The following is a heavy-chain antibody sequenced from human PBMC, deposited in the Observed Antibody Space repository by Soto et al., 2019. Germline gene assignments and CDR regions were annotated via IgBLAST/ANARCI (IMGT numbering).Heavy chain of an antibody. V-gene: IGHV1-2*02. CDR3: ATGAMTDFDH. D-gene: IGHD3-10*01. J-gene: IGHJ4*02. Sequence: QVQLVQSGPEVKKPGASVKVSCKASGYNFNGYYIHWVRQAPGQGLEWMGWINPNSGGTNYAQTFQGRVTMTRDTSIRTAYMEVNGLRSDDTAVYYCATGAMTDFDHWGQETLVTVSS. CDR1: GYNFNGYY. CDR2: INPNSGGT.